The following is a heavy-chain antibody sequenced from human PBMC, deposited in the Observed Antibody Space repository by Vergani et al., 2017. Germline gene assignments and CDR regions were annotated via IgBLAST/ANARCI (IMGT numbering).Heavy chain of an antibody. CDR1: GGSFSGYY. D-gene: IGHD3-9*01. V-gene: IGHV4-34*01. Sequence: QVQLQQWGAGLLKPSETLSLTCAVYGGSFSGYYWSWIRQPPGKGLEWIGEINHSGSTNYNPSLKSRVTISVDTSKNQFSLKLSSVTAADTAVYYCARDPEDRYYDILTGGWKQQLFDYWGQGTLVTVSS. J-gene: IGHJ4*02. CDR2: INHSGST. CDR3: ARDPEDRYYDILTGGWKQQLFDY.